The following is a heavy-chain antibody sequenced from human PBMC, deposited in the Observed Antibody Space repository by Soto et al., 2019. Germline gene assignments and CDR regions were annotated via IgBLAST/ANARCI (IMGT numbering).Heavy chain of an antibody. CDR1: SYSISSGYY. D-gene: IGHD3-22*01. V-gene: IGHV4-38-2*01. J-gene: IGHJ6*02. Sequence: SETLSLTCAVSSYSISSGYYWGWIRQPPGKGLEWIGSIYHSGSTYYNPSLKSRVTISVDTSKNQFSLKLSSVTAADTAVYYCARWGGSSGYTYYYYYYGMDVWGQGTTVTVSS. CDR3: ARWGGSSGYTYYYYYYGMDV. CDR2: IYHSGST.